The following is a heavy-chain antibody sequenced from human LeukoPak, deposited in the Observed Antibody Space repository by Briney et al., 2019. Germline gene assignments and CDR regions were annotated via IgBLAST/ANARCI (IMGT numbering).Heavy chain of an antibody. V-gene: IGHV3-21*01. J-gene: IGHJ4*02. D-gene: IGHD2-21*01. CDR3: ARANGLGLVDYFDY. CDR1: GFTFSRYS. Sequence: GGSLRLSCAASGFTFSRYSMNWVRRAPGKGLEWVSSMSSSSSYIYYADSLKGRFTISRDNAKNSLYLQMNSLRAEDTAMYYCARANGLGLVDYFDYWGQGTLVTVSS. CDR2: MSSSSSYI.